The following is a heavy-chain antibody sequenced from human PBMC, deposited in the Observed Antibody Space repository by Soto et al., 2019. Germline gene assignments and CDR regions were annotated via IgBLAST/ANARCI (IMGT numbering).Heavy chain of an antibody. D-gene: IGHD6-19*01. CDR1: GFTFSSYA. Sequence: PGGSLRLSCAASGFTFSSYAMHWVRQAPGKGLEWMAVISYDGSNKYYADSVKGRFTISRDNSKNTLYLQMNSLRAEDTAVYYCAREDGYSSGWTGIGYYYYGMDVWGQGTTVTVSS. CDR3: AREDGYSSGWTGIGYYYYGMDV. V-gene: IGHV3-30-3*01. J-gene: IGHJ6*02. CDR2: ISYDGSNK.